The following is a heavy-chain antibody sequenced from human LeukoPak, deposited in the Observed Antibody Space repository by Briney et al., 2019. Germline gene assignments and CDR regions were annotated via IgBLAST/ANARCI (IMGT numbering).Heavy chain of an antibody. CDR1: GSTISSYS. D-gene: IGHD1-1*01. CDR2: ISSSSSYI. J-gene: IGHJ6*02. V-gene: IGHV3-21*01. Sequence: GGSLRLTCSASGSTISSYSMNWGRQAPGKGLEWVSSISSSSSYIYYADSVKGRFTISRDNAKNSLYLQMNSLRAEDTAVYYCARSGGHLETPWLYYGMAVWARGPTVTVSS. CDR3: ARSGGHLETPWLYYGMAV.